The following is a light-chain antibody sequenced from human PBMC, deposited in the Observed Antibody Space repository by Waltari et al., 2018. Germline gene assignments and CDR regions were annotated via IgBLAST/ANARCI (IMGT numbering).Light chain of an antibody. J-gene: IGKJ1*01. CDR3: QQYGSSPWT. CDR2: GAS. Sequence: GERATLSCRASQSVSSNYLAWYQQKPGQAPRLLIYGASSRATGIPDRFSGSGSGTDFTLTISRLEPEDFAVYYCQQYGSSPWTFGQGTKVEIK. V-gene: IGKV3-20*01. CDR1: QSVSSNY.